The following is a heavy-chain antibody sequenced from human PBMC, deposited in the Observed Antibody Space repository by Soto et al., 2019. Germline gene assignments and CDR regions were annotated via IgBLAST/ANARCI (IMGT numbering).Heavy chain of an antibody. CDR3: ARRHSSSSAFDP. D-gene: IGHD6-13*01. J-gene: IGHJ5*02. Sequence: EVQLVQSGAEVKKPGESLRISCKGSGYSFTSYWIGWVRQMPGKGLEWMGRIDPSDSYTNYSPSFQGHVTISADKSISTAYLQWSSLKASDTAMYYCARRHSSSSAFDPWGQGTLVTVSS. CDR2: IDPSDSYT. V-gene: IGHV5-10-1*01. CDR1: GYSFTSYW.